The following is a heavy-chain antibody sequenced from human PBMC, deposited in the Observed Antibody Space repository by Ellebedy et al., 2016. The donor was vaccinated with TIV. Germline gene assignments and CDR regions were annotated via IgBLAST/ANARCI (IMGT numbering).Heavy chain of an antibody. V-gene: IGHV5-51*01. CDR3: ARHAVPFTVRATKGDAFDI. CDR2: IYPGDSDT. CDR1: GYSFTSYW. Sequence: GESLKISXKGSGYSFTSYWIGWVRQMPGKGLEWMGIIYPGDSDTRYSPSFQGQVTISADKSISTAYLQWSSLKASDTAMYYCARHAVPFTVRATKGDAFDIWGQGTMVTVSS. D-gene: IGHD1-26*01. J-gene: IGHJ3*02.